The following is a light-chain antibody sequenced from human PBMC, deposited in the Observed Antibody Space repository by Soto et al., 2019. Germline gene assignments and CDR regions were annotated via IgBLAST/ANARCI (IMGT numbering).Light chain of an antibody. CDR2: AAT. Sequence: QLTQSPSSLSASIGDRVIITCRATQAISRYLAWYQQKPGAAPKLLIYAATTLQSGVPSRFSGAAAGTVFTLISSSLQSDDFATYYWQQLNSYEFGQGTKVEIK. J-gene: IGKJ1*01. CDR3: QQLNSYE. V-gene: IGKV1-9*01. CDR1: QAISRY.